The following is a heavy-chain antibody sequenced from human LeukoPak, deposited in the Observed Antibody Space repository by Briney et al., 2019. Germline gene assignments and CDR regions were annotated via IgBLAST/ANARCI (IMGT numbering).Heavy chain of an antibody. J-gene: IGHJ6*03. V-gene: IGHV4-39*01. CDR1: GGSISSSSYY. CDR2: IYYSGST. Sequence: PSETLSLTCTVSGGSISSSSYYWGWIRQTPGKGLEWIGSIYYSGSTYYNPSLKSRVTISVDTSKNQFSLKLSSVIAADTAVYYCASSAADNYYYYYMDVWGKGTTVTISS. D-gene: IGHD6-13*01. CDR3: ASSAADNYYYYYMDV.